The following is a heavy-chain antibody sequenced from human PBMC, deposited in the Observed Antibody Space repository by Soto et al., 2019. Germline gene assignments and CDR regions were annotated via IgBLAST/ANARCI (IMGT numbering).Heavy chain of an antibody. CDR1: GFTFSNAW. Sequence: PGGSLRLSCAASGFTFSNAWMSWVRQAPGKGLEWVGRIKSKTDGGTTDYAAPVKGRFTISRDDSKNTLYLQMNSLKTEDTAVYYCGRSYYYGSGTLDYWGQGTLVTVSS. CDR2: IKSKTDGGTT. D-gene: IGHD3-10*01. V-gene: IGHV3-15*01. J-gene: IGHJ4*02. CDR3: GRSYYYGSGTLDY.